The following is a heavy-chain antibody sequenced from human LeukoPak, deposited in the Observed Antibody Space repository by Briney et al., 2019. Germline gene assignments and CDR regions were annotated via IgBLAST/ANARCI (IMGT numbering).Heavy chain of an antibody. CDR1: GGSISSYY. J-gene: IGHJ3*02. D-gene: IGHD7-27*01. CDR2: IYYSGST. V-gene: IGHV4-59*01. Sequence: SETLSLTCTVSGGSISSYYWSWIRQPPGKGMEWIGYIYYSGSTNYYPSLKSRVTISVDTSKNQFSLKLSSVTAADTAVYYCARCPITGDPRDAFDIWGQGTMVTVSS. CDR3: ARCPITGDPRDAFDI.